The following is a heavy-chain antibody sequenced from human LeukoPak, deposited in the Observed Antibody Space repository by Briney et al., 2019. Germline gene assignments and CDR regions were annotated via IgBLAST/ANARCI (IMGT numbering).Heavy chain of an antibody. J-gene: IGHJ4*02. CDR1: GGTFSSYA. CDR3: ARESSVEMTFDY. CDR2: IIPIFGTA. D-gene: IGHD5-24*01. V-gene: IGHV1-69*13. Sequence: GASVKVSCKASGGTFSSYAISWVRQAPGQVLEWMGGIIPIFGTANYAQKFQGRVTITADESTSTAYMELSSLRSEDTAVYYCARESSVEMTFDYWGQGTLVTVSS.